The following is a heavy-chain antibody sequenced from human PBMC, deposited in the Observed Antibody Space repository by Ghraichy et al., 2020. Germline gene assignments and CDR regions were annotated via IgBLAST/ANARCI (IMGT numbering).Heavy chain of an antibody. CDR2: ISHDGGNQ. CDR1: GFNFSSSG. D-gene: IGHD1-1*01. CDR3: AKVQLGQEVKGLKSFYFDN. V-gene: IGHV3-30*18. Sequence: GESLNISCAASGFNFSSSGMHWVRQAPGKGLEWVAVISHDGGNQYYADSMKGRFTISRDNSKNTLYLQMNSLRPDDTAVYFCAKVQLGQEVKGLKSFYFDNWGQGMLVTVSS. J-gene: IGHJ4*02.